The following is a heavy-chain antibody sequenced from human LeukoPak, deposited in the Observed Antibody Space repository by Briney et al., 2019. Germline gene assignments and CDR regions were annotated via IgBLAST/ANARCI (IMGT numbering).Heavy chain of an antibody. V-gene: IGHV3-21*01. D-gene: IGHD1-1*01. CDR2: ISSSSSYI. CDR1: GFTFSSYA. Sequence: GGSLRLSCAASGFTFSSYAMSWVRQAPGKGLEWVSSISSSSSYIYYADSVKGRFTISRDNAKNSLYLQMNSLRAEDTAVYYCARGTGNWYFDLWGRGTLVTVSS. CDR3: ARGTGNWYFDL. J-gene: IGHJ2*01.